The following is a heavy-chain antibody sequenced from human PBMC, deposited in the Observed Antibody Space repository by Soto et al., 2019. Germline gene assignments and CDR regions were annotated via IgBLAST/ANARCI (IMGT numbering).Heavy chain of an antibody. D-gene: IGHD3-22*01. CDR3: AHYYYYDSSGYRLIAFDI. J-gene: IGHJ3*02. V-gene: IGHV2-5*02. CDR2: IYWDDDK. CDR1: GFSLSTSGVG. Sequence: SGPTLVNPTQTLTLTCTFSGFSLSTSGVGVGWIRQPPGKALEWLALIYWDDDKRYSPSLKSRLTITKDTSKNQVVLTMTNMDPVDTATYYCAHYYYYDSSGYRLIAFDIWGQGTMVTVS.